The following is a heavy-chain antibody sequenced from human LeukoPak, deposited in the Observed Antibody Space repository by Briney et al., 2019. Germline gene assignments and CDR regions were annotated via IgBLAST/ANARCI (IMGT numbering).Heavy chain of an antibody. CDR1: GGSISSYY. Sequence: KPSETLSLTCTVSGGSISSYYWSWIRQPAGKGLEWIGRIYTSGSTNYNPSLKSRVTMSVDTSKNQFSLKLSSVTAADTAVYYCARVRYSSSSNWFDPWGQGTLVTVSS. D-gene: IGHD6-6*01. CDR2: IYTSGST. V-gene: IGHV4-4*07. CDR3: ARVRYSSSSNWFDP. J-gene: IGHJ5*02.